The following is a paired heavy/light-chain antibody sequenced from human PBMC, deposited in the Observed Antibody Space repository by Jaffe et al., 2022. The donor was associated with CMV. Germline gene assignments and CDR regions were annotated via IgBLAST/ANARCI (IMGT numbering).Light chain of an antibody. J-gene: IGLJ2*01. CDR3: GTWDRSLRAGV. V-gene: IGLV1-51*01. Sequence: QSVLTQPPSVSAAPGQKVTISCSGSGSNIGSNYVSWYQQLPGTAPTVLIYDNNKRPSGIPDRFSASKSGTSATLAITGLQTGDEADYYCGTWDRSLRAGVFGGGTKLTVL. CDR2: DNN. CDR1: GSNIGSNY.
Heavy chain of an antibody. Sequence: EVQLVQSGAEVKKPGESLKISCKGSGYRFSDYWIGWVRQMPGKGLDWMGITHPGDSDTRYSPSFEGQVTISVDKAHTTAYLQWSSLKASDTAMYYCATLSIGLADPYYFDSWGQGTLVTVSS. CDR2: THPGDSDT. J-gene: IGHJ4*02. V-gene: IGHV5-51*01. CDR1: GYRFSDYW. D-gene: IGHD6-19*01. CDR3: ATLSIGLADPYYFDS.